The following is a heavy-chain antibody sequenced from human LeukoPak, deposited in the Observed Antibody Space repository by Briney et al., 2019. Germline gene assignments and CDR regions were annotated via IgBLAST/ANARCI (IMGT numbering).Heavy chain of an antibody. D-gene: IGHD5-18*01. J-gene: IGHJ6*02. CDR3: ARDTAMVTDEGYYYGMDV. V-gene: IGHV4-59*01. Sequence: SETLSLTCTVSGGSISSYYWSWIRQPPGKGLEWIGYIYYSGSTNYNPSLKSRVTISVDTSKNQFSLKLSSVTAADTAVYYCARDTAMVTDEGYYYGMDVWGQGTTVTVSS. CDR2: IYYSGST. CDR1: GGSISSYY.